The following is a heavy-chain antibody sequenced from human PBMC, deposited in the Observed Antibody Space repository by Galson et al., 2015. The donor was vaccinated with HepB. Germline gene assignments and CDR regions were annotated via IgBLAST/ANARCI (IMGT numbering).Heavy chain of an antibody. D-gene: IGHD6-6*01. CDR3: ARYSSSLYSYAMDV. V-gene: IGHV1-18*04. J-gene: IGHJ6*02. Sequence: SVKVSCKASGYSFSNYGFIWVRQPPGQGLEWMGWISVYNGNTDYAEKVQDRVTMTTDRSTRSAYMELRSLRSDDTAVYYCARYSSSLYSYAMDVWGQGTTVTVSS. CDR2: ISVYNGNT. CDR1: GYSFSNYG.